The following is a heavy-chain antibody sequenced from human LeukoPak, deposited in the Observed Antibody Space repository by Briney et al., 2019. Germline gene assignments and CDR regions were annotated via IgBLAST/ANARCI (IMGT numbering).Heavy chain of an antibody. Sequence: SVKVSCKASGGTFNSYTFSWVRQAPGQGLQWMGRIIPILGVANYAQEFQGRVTITADKSTGTVYMELSSLRFEDTAVYYCARGPRDVVIKELVDYWGQGTLVTVSS. CDR2: IIPILGVA. J-gene: IGHJ4*02. V-gene: IGHV1-69*02. D-gene: IGHD3-22*01. CDR3: ARGPRDVVIKELVDY. CDR1: GGTFNSYT.